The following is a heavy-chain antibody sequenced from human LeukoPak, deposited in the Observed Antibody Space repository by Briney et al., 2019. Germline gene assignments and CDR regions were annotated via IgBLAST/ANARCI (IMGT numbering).Heavy chain of an antibody. CDR2: IYYSGST. D-gene: IGHD6-6*01. CDR3: ARFHGSSSTSDY. V-gene: IGHV4-59*01. Sequence: KSSETLSLTCTVSGGSISSYYWSWIRQPPGERLEWIGYIYYSGSTNYNPSLKSRVTISVDTSKNLFSLKLTSLTAADTAVYYCARFHGSSSTSDYWGQGTLVTVSS. J-gene: IGHJ4*02. CDR1: GGSISSYY.